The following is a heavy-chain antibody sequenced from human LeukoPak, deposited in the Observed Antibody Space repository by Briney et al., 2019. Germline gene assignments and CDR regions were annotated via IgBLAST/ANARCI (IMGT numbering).Heavy chain of an antibody. CDR2: IYYIGTT. Sequence: SETLSLTCNVSGGSISSYYWSWIRQPPGKGLEWIGYIYYIGTTHYNPSLMSRVTISVDTSQNQFSVMLNSVTAADTAVYYCSRIKGSGRYYFDYWGQGTLVTDSS. D-gene: IGHD3-10*01. J-gene: IGHJ4*02. V-gene: IGHV4-59*01. CDR1: GGSISSYY. CDR3: SRIKGSGRYYFDY.